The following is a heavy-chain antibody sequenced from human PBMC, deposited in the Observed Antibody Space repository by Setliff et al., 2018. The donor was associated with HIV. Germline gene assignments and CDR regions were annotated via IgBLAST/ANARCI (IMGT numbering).Heavy chain of an antibody. J-gene: IGHJ4*02. CDR3: TREGEGVGASGL. V-gene: IGHV4-34*01. D-gene: IGHD1-26*01. Sequence: SETLSLTCAVYGGSLSGYYWTWIRQPLGKGLEWIGEINHSGSTNYNPSLKSRVTISIDTSKNQFSLNLSSVTAADTAVYYCTREGEGVGASGLWGQGTLVTISS. CDR1: GGSLSGYY. CDR2: INHSGST.